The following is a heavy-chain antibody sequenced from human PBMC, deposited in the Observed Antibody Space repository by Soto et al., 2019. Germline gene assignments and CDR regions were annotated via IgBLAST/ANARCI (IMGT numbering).Heavy chain of an antibody. CDR2: IIPILGIA. D-gene: IGHD6-25*01. Sequence: SVKVSCKASGGTFSSYSISWVRQAPGQGLEWMGRIIPILGIANYAQKFQGRVTITADKSTSTAYMELSSLRSEDTAVYYCARDAATNWFDPWGQGTLVTVSS. CDR3: ARDAATNWFDP. J-gene: IGHJ5*02. V-gene: IGHV1-69*02. CDR1: GGTFSSYS.